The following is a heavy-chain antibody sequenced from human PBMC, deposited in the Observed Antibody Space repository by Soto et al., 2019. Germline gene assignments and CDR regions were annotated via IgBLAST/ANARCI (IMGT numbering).Heavy chain of an antibody. CDR2: INTYNGNT. Sequence: ASVKVPCKASGYTFTNYGISCVRQAPGQGLEWMGWINTYNGNTNHAQKLQGRVTMTTDTSTSTAYMELRSLRSDDTAVYYCARGVGSGTYYNQYNWFDPWGQGTLVTVSS. CDR3: ARGVGSGTYYNQYNWFDP. V-gene: IGHV1-18*01. J-gene: IGHJ5*02. D-gene: IGHD3-10*01. CDR1: GYTFTNYG.